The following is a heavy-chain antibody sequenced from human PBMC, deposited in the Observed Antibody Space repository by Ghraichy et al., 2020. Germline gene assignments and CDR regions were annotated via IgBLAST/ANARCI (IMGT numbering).Heavy chain of an antibody. CDR2: VVRIGTT. Sequence: GGSLRLSCAASGFTFSSYAMTWVRQAPGKGLEWVSCVVRIGTTYYSDSAQGGFTISRDNSKNTLYLQMDSLRAEDTAVYYCAKYYFDRSGSGFDFWGQGTLVTVSS. CDR1: GFTFSSYA. D-gene: IGHD3-22*01. V-gene: IGHV3-23*01. J-gene: IGHJ4*02. CDR3: AKYYFDRSGSGFDF.